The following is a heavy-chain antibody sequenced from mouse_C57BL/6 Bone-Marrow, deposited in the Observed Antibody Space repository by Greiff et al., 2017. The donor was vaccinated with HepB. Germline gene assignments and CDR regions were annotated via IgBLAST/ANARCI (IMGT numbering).Heavy chain of an antibody. J-gene: IGHJ4*01. CDR1: GYTFTDYY. CDR3: ARSPYYGSTNYYAMDY. D-gene: IGHD1-1*01. V-gene: IGHV1-26*01. CDR2: INPNNGGT. Sequence: EVQLQQSGPELVKPGASVKISCKASGYTFTDYYMNWVKQSHGKSLEWIGDINPNNGGTSYNQKFKGKATLTVDKSSSTAYMELRSLTSEDSAVYYCARSPYYGSTNYYAMDYWGQGTSVTVSS.